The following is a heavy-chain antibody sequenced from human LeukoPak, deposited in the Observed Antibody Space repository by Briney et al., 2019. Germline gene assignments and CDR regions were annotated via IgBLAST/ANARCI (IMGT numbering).Heavy chain of an antibody. J-gene: IGHJ6*03. Sequence: GGSLRLSCAASGFAFSSYWMHWVRQAPGKGLVWVSRINSDGSSTSYADSVKGRFTISRDNAKNTLYLQMNSLRAEDTAVYYCARKVEHWNNYYYYYMDVWGKGTTVTVPS. D-gene: IGHD1/OR15-1a*01. CDR3: ARKVEHWNNYYYYYMDV. V-gene: IGHV3-74*01. CDR2: INSDGSST. CDR1: GFAFSSYW.